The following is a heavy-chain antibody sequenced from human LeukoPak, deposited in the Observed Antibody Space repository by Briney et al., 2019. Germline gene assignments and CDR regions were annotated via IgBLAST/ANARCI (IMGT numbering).Heavy chain of an antibody. V-gene: IGHV3-23*03. CDR3: ATVAAAGTEYFDF. Sequence: PGGSLRLSCAASGFTFSSYAMSWVRQAPGKGLEWVSLIYSDGTTFYADSVKGRFTISRDNSKNTLYLQMNTLRAEDTAVYYCATVAAAGTEYFDFWGQGTLVPVSS. CDR2: IYSDGTT. J-gene: IGHJ4*02. CDR1: GFTFSSYA. D-gene: IGHD6-13*01.